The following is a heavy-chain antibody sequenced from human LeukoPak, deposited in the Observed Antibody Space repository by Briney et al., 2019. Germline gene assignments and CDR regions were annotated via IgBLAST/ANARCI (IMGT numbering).Heavy chain of an antibody. Sequence: GGSLRLSCTVSGFTVSSNSMSWVRQAPGKGLEWVSFIYSDNTHYSDSVKGRFTISRDNSKNTLYLQMNSLRAGDTAVYYCARAGPSSSWHQFDYWGQGTLVTVSS. CDR1: GFTVSSNS. CDR3: ARAGPSSSWHQFDY. D-gene: IGHD6-13*01. J-gene: IGHJ4*02. V-gene: IGHV3-53*01. CDR2: IYSDNT.